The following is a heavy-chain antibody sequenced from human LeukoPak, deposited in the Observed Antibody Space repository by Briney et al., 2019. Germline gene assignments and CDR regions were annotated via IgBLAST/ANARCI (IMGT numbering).Heavy chain of an antibody. CDR2: ISYDGSNK. J-gene: IGHJ4*02. Sequence: GGSLRLSCAASGFTFSHYGVHWVRQAPGKGLEWVAVISYDGSNKYYADSVKGRFTISRDNSKNTVFLQMNSLRAEDTAVYYCARMYSSSWYDWGQGTLVTVSS. D-gene: IGHD6-13*01. V-gene: IGHV3-30*03. CDR3: ARMYSSSWYD. CDR1: GFTFSHYG.